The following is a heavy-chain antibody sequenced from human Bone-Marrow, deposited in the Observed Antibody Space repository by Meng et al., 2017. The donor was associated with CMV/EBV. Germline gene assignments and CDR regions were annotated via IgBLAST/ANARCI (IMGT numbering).Heavy chain of an antibody. CDR1: GFTFSSYG. J-gene: IGHJ4*02. V-gene: IGHV3-30*02. D-gene: IGHD3-10*01. CDR3: AKDRRMRGVIIGGNYFDY. Sequence: GESLKISCAASGFTFSSYGMHWVRQAPGKGLEWVAFIRYDGSNKYYADSVKGRFTISRDNSKNTLYLQMNSLRAEDTAVYYCAKDRRMRGVIIGGNYFDYWGQGTLVTVSS. CDR2: IRYDGSNK.